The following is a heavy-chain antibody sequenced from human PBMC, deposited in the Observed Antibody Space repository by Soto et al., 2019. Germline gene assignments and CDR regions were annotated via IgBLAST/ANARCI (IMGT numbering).Heavy chain of an antibody. J-gene: IGHJ6*02. Sequence: SETLSLTCTVSGGSISSSSYYWGWIRQPPGKGLEWIGSIYYSGSTYYNPSLKSRVTISVDTSKNQFSLKLSSVTAADTAVYYCARRFAYYDSSGYKDYYGMDVWGQGATVTVSS. V-gene: IGHV4-39*01. CDR1: GGSISSSSYY. D-gene: IGHD3-22*01. CDR2: IYYSGST. CDR3: ARRFAYYDSSGYKDYYGMDV.